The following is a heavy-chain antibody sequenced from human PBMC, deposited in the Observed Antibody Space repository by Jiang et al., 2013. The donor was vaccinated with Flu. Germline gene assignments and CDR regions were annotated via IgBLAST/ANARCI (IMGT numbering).Heavy chain of an antibody. CDR2: INPSGGST. J-gene: IGHJ5*02. Sequence: GAEVKKPGASVKVSCKASGYTFTSYYMHWVRQAPGQGLEWMGIINPSGGSTSYAQKFQGRVTMTRDTSTSTAYMELSGLRSEDTAVYYCARAISKRRDFWSGYQRSNWFDPWGQGTLVTVSS. D-gene: IGHD3-3*01. V-gene: IGHV1-46*01. CDR1: GYTFTSYY. CDR3: ARAISKRRDFWSGYQRSNWFDP.